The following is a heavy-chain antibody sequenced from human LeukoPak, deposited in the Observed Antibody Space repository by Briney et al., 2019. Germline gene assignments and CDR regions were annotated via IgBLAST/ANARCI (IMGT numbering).Heavy chain of an antibody. CDR3: ARDRAYKAFDY. D-gene: IGHD5-24*01. Sequence: PGGSLGLSCAASGFNLSTSWMNWVRQAPGKGLEWAASMKTDGTEKYYVDSVKGRFNISRDNAKNSLYLQMSSLRAEDTAVYYCARDRAYKAFDYWGQGTLVTVSS. V-gene: IGHV3-7*01. CDR1: GFNLSTSW. J-gene: IGHJ4*02. CDR2: MKTDGTEK.